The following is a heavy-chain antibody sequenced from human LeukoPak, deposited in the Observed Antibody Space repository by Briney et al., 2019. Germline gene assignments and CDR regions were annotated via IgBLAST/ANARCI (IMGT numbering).Heavy chain of an antibody. J-gene: IGHJ4*02. V-gene: IGHV4-59*08. Sequence: KTSETLSLTCTVSGGSISSYYWSWIRQPPGKGLERIGYIYYSGSTNYNPSLKSRVTISVDTSKNQFSLKLSSVTAADTAVYYCAXHVEVFGGYYSWGQGTLVTVSS. D-gene: IGHD3-22*01. CDR2: IYYSGST. CDR1: GGSISSYY. CDR3: AXHVEVFGGYYS.